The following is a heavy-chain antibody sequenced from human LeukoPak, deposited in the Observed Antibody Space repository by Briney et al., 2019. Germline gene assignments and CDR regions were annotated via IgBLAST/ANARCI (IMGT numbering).Heavy chain of an antibody. CDR3: ARGHIVVVPAAIDALGYYYYYGMDV. V-gene: IGHV4-30-4*01. J-gene: IGHJ6*02. Sequence: SETLSLTRTVSGGSISSGDYYWSWIRQPPGKGLEWIGYIYYSGSTYYNPSLKSRVTISVDTSKNQFSLKLSSVTAADTAVYYCARGHIVVVPAAIDALGYYYYYGMDVWGQGTTVTVSS. D-gene: IGHD2-2*01. CDR1: GGSISSGDYY. CDR2: IYYSGST.